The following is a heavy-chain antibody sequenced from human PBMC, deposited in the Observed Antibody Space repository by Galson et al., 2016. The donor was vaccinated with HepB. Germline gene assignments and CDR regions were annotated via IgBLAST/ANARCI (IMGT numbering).Heavy chain of an antibody. Sequence: TLSLTCTVSGGSISSGDFYWSWTRQPPGKGLEWIGYFYYSGTTYSTPSPKGRVAISGDTSRNELSLRLPSVTAADPAAYYCARYVWGIHLFAGFDSWGQGALVTVSS. J-gene: IGHJ4*02. CDR3: ARYVWGIHLFAGFDS. D-gene: IGHD3-16*01. CDR2: FYYSGTT. V-gene: IGHV4-30-4*01. CDR1: GGSISSGDFY.